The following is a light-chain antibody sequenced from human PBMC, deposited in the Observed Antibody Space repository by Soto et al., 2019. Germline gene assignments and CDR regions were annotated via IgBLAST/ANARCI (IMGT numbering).Light chain of an antibody. V-gene: IGKV1-9*01. CDR3: QQLNGYQHA. CDR1: QGMSTY. CDR2: SAS. J-gene: IGKJ4*01. Sequence: DIQLTQSPSFLSASVGDTVTITCRASQGMSTYLAWYQQKPGKVPKLLIRSASTLQSGVPPRFSGGGSGTEFTPTISTLQPDDSGIYYCQQLNGYQHAFGGGTNVEIK.